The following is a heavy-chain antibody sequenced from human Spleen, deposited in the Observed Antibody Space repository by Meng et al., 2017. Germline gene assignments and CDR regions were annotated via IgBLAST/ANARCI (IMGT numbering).Heavy chain of an antibody. V-gene: IGHV3-74*01. D-gene: IGHD3-22*01. CDR1: GFTFNLYW. Sequence: GESLKISCAASGFTFNLYWMHWVRQVPGKGLVWVSRINGDGSSTNYADSVKGRFTISRDNSKNTVFLQINSLRAEDTAVYYCARSPIDKYDLSALPLDYWGQGTLVTVSS. CDR3: ARSPIDKYDLSALPLDY. CDR2: INGDGSST. J-gene: IGHJ4*02.